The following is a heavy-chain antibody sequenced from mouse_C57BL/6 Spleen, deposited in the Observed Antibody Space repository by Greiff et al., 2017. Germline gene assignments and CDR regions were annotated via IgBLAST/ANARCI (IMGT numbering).Heavy chain of an antibody. D-gene: IGHD1-1*01. J-gene: IGHJ1*03. CDR1: GFTFNTYA. V-gene: IGHV10-3*01. CDR2: IRSKSSNYAT. CDR3: VRDRGSSYGWYFDV. Sequence: EVQLKESGGGLVQPKGSLKLSCAASGFTFNTYAMHWVRQAPGKGLEWVARIRSKSSNYATYYADSVKDRFTISRDDSQSMLYLQMNNLKTEDTAMYYCVRDRGSSYGWYFDVWGTGTTVTVSS.